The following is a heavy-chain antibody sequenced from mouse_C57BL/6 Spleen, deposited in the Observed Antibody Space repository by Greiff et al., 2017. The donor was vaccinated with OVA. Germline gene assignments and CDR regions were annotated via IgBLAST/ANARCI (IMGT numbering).Heavy chain of an antibody. CDR2: INPNTGST. Sequence: VQLQQPGAELVKPGASVKLSCKASGYTFTSYWMNWVKQRHGQGLEWIGHINPNTGSTNYNEKFKSKATLTVDKSSSTAYMQLSSLTSEDSAVYYGARGYGSSYGGIDYWGQGTSVTVSS. V-gene: IGHV1-53*01. D-gene: IGHD1-1*01. J-gene: IGHJ4*01. CDR3: ARGYGSSYGGIDY. CDR1: GYTFTSYW.